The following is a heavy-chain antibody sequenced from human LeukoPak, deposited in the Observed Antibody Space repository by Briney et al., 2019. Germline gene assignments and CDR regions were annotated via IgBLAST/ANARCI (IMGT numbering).Heavy chain of an antibody. D-gene: IGHD4/OR15-4a*01. J-gene: IGHJ4*02. CDR2: ITESGHST. CDR3: AKGFACAENRCYGLDS. CDR1: GFGFSRYA. Sequence: GGSLRLSCAASGFGFSRYAMTWVRQAPGKGLEWVSLITESGHSTYYTKSVKGRFAISRDNSKNTLYLQMNSLGVEDTALYFCAKGFACAENRCYGLDSWAQGILVIVSS. V-gene: IGHV3-23*01.